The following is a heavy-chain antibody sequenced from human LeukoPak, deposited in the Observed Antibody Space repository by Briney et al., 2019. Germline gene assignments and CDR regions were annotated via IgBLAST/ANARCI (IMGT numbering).Heavy chain of an antibody. V-gene: IGHV4-59*01. CDR3: ARSAYYYDNSGYYPHFDY. CDR2: IYYSGST. D-gene: IGHD3-22*01. J-gene: IGHJ4*02. CDR1: GGSISSYY. Sequence: SETLSLTCTVSGGSISSYYWGWIRQPPGKGLEWIGYIYYSGSTNYNPSLKSRVTISVDTSKNQFSLKLSSVTAADAAVYYCARSAYYYDNSGYYPHFDYWGQGTLVTVSS.